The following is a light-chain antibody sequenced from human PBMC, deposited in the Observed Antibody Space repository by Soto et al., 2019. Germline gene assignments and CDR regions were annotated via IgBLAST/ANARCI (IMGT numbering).Light chain of an antibody. CDR2: DAS. CDR1: QSVSSY. Sequence: VCTHSQSTLSFSPEERATLSCRASQSVSSYLAWYQQKPGQAPRLLIYDASNRAAGIPARFSGSGSGTDFTLTISSLEPEDFAVYYCQQRSKWPITFGQRRLLEVK. J-gene: IGKJ5*01. CDR3: QQRSKWPIT. V-gene: IGKV3-11*01.